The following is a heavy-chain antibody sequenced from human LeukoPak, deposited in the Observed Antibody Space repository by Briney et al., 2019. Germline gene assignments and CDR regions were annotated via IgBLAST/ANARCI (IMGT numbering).Heavy chain of an antibody. CDR3: ARGYNYYYYYMDV. CDR2: IYYSGRT. V-gene: IGHV4-59*01. CDR1: GGSISSYY. Sequence: SETLSLTCTVSGGSISSYYWSWIRQPPGKGLEWIGYIYYSGRTNYNPSLKSRVTISVDTSKNQFSLKLSSVTAADTAVYYCARGYNYYYYYMDVWGKGTTVTISS. D-gene: IGHD5-24*01. J-gene: IGHJ6*03.